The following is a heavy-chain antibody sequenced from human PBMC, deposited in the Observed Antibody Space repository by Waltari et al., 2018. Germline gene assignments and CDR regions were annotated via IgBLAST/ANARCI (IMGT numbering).Heavy chain of an antibody. CDR1: GGSFSGYY. J-gene: IGHJ2*01. CDR3: ARAVVRGFGELGNWYFDL. D-gene: IGHD3-10*01. Sequence: QVQLQQWGAGLLKPSEPLSLTCAVYGGSFSGYYWSWIRQPPGTGLEWIGEINHSGSNNYNPSLKSRVTISVDRSKNQFSLKLSSVTAADTAVYYCARAVVRGFGELGNWYFDLWGRGTLVTVSS. V-gene: IGHV4-34*01. CDR2: INHSGSN.